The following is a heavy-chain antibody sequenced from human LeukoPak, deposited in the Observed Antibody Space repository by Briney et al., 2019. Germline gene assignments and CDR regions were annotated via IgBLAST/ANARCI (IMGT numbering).Heavy chain of an antibody. V-gene: IGHV4-39*07. Sequence: KASETLSLTCSVSPGSISSSAYYWGWIRQAPGKGLEWIRKIYYSGGTYYNPSLKSRVTISVDTSKNQFSLKVASVVAADTAVYYCAREAVGAYDIWGQGTMVTVSS. CDR1: PGSISSSAYY. J-gene: IGHJ3*02. CDR2: IYYSGGT. CDR3: AREAVGAYDI.